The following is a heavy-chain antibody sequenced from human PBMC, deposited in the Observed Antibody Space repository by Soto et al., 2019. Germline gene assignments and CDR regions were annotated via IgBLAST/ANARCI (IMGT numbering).Heavy chain of an antibody. CDR1: GGSISSGGYY. CDR3: AIYHTVYPYYYYMDV. J-gene: IGHJ6*03. D-gene: IGHD1-20*01. Sequence: PSETPSLTCTVSGGSISSGGYYWGWIRHHPGKGLEWIGYIYYSGSTYYNPSLKSRVTISVDTSKNKFSLKLNSVTAADTAVYYCAIYHTVYPYYYYMDVWGKGTTVTV. V-gene: IGHV4-39*05. CDR2: IYYSGST.